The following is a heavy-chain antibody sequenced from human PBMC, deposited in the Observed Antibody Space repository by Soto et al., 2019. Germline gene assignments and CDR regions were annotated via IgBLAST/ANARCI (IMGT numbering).Heavy chain of an antibody. Sequence: ASVKVSCKASGYTFTDYDINWVRLATGQGLDWMGWMNPSSGYTGYAQKFQGRVTMTWDTSISTAYMELSSLTSADTAVYYCARFVRHQLPTIDYWGQGALVTVSS. CDR1: GYTFTDYD. CDR2: MNPSSGYT. D-gene: IGHD1-26*01. J-gene: IGHJ4*02. CDR3: ARFVRHQLPTIDY. V-gene: IGHV1-8*01.